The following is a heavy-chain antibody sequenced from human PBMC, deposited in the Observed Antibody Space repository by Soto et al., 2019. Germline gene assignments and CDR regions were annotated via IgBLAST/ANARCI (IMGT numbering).Heavy chain of an antibody. V-gene: IGHV4-59*01. Sequence: SETLSLTCTVSGGSIRSYYWSWIRQPPGKGLEWIGYIYYSGSTNYNPSLKSRVTISVDTSKNQFSLKLSSVTAADTAVYYCARGASYSSSWFDYYYDGMDVWGQGTTVT. CDR3: ARGASYSSSWFDYYYDGMDV. CDR2: IYYSGST. CDR1: GGSIRSYY. J-gene: IGHJ6*02. D-gene: IGHD6-13*01.